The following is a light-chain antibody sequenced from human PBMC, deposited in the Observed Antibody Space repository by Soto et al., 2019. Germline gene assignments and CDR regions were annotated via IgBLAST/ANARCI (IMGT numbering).Light chain of an antibody. CDR2: EVN. Sequence: QSVLTQPASVSGSPGQSITISCTGTSSDVGGYNYVSWYQHHPGKAPKVMIYEVNNRPSGVSSRFSGSKSGNTASLTISGLQAEDEADYYCSSYTSSSTLFGGGTKLTVL. V-gene: IGLV2-14*01. CDR3: SSYTSSSTL. CDR1: SSDVGGYNY. J-gene: IGLJ2*01.